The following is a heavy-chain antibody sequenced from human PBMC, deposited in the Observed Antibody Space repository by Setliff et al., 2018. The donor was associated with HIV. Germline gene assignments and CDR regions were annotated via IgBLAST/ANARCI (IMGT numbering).Heavy chain of an antibody. J-gene: IGHJ5*02. V-gene: IGHV4-38-2*01. CDR3: ARVRYCSGGSCYGGEYWFDP. D-gene: IGHD2-15*01. CDR1: GYSISSGYH. Sequence: SETLSLTCAVSGYSISSGYHWGWIRQPPGKGLEWIGSIYHSGSTYYNPSLKSRVTISVDTSKNQFSLKLSSVTAADTAVYYCARVRYCSGGSCYGGEYWFDPWGQGTLVTVSS. CDR2: IYHSGST.